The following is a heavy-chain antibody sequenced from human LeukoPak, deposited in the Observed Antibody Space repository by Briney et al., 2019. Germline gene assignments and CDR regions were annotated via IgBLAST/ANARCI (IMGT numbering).Heavy chain of an antibody. D-gene: IGHD6-19*01. CDR3: ARDLGPYSSGWYGMGFGP. CDR2: INPNSGGT. CDR1: GYTFTGYY. Sequence: GASVKVSCKASGYTFTGYYMQWVRQAPGQGLEWMGWINPNSGGTNYAQKFQGRVTMTRDTSISTAYMELSRLRSDGTAVYYCARDLGPYSSGWYGMGFGPWGQGTLVTVSS. V-gene: IGHV1-2*02. J-gene: IGHJ5*02.